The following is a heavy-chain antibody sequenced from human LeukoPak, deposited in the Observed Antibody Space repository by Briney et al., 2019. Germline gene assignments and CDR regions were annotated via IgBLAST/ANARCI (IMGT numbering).Heavy chain of an antibody. J-gene: IGHJ4*02. CDR3: AKDTALDYGDRRGGFDY. D-gene: IGHD4-17*01. Sequence: GGSLRLSCAASGFTFITYSMNWVRQAPGKGLEWVSGISWNSGSIGYADSVKGRFTISRDNAKNSLYLQMNSLRAEDMALYYCAKDTALDYGDRRGGFDYWGQGTLVTVSS. CDR2: ISWNSGSI. CDR1: GFTFITYS. V-gene: IGHV3-9*03.